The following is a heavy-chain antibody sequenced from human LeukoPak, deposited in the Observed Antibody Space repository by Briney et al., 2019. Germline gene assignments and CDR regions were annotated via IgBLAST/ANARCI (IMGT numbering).Heavy chain of an antibody. D-gene: IGHD6-19*01. CDR2: ISYDGSNK. V-gene: IGHV3-30*18. J-gene: IGHJ4*02. CDR3: AKVGSGIAVAGTFDY. Sequence: GGSLRLSCAASGFTLRSYWMSWVRQAPGKGLEWVAVISYDGSNKYYADPVKGRFTISRDNSKNTLYLQMNSLRAEDTAVYYCAKVGSGIAVAGTFDYWGQGTLVTVSS. CDR1: GFTLRSYW.